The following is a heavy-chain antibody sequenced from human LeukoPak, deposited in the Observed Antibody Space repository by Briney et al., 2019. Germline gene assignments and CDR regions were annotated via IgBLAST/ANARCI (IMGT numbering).Heavy chain of an antibody. CDR2: INHSGST. D-gene: IGHD6-19*01. J-gene: IGHJ3*02. CDR1: GGSFSGYY. CDR3: AREEQWLLSDAFDI. Sequence: SETLSLTCAVYGGSFSGYYWSWIRQPPGKGLEWIGEINHSGSTNYNPSLKSRVTISVDTSKNQFSLKLSSVTAADTAVYYCAREEQWLLSDAFDIWGQGTMVTVSS. V-gene: IGHV4-34*01.